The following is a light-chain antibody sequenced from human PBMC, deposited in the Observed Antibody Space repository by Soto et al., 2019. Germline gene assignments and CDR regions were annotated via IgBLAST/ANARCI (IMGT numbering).Light chain of an antibody. CDR1: QSVSSSH. V-gene: IGKV3-20*01. CDR2: GAS. Sequence: EIVLTQSPGTLSLSPGERAILSCRASQSVSSSHLAWYQQKPGQAPRLLIYGASTRATGIPDRFSGSGSGTDFTFTISRLESEDFAVYFCQQYGSSPLTFGGGTKVEIK. J-gene: IGKJ4*01. CDR3: QQYGSSPLT.